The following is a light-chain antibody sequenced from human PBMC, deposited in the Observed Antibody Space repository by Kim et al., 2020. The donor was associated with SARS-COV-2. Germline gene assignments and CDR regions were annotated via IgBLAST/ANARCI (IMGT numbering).Light chain of an antibody. V-gene: IGKV1-39*01. Sequence: DIHMTQSQSSLSASVGDRVTISCRASQSISNYVNWYQQKPGKAPKVLIYAASTLPTGVPSRFSGSGSGTDFTLTISSLQPEDFATYYCQQSYGTPRTFGQGTKLEI. CDR3: QQSYGTPRT. CDR1: QSISNY. J-gene: IGKJ2*01. CDR2: AAS.